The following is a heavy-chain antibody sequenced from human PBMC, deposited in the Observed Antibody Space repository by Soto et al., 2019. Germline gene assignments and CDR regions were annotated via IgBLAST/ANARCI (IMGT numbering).Heavy chain of an antibody. D-gene: IGHD3-22*01. CDR1: GYTFSSYA. V-gene: IGHV1-3*01. CDR2: INAVNGNT. Sequence: ASVKVSCKASGYTFSSYAMHWVRQAPGQRLEWMGWINAVNGNTKYSQRFQGRLTIIRDTSASTGYMELSSLRSEDTAVYYCARQGPMIVVKEGRFAPWGQGTLVTVSS. J-gene: IGHJ5*02. CDR3: ARQGPMIVVKEGRFAP.